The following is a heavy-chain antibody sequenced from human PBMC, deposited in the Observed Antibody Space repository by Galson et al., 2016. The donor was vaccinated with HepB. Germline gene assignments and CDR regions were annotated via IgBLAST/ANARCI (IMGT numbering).Heavy chain of an antibody. Sequence: SLRLSCAASGFSFSSFGMHWVRQGPGKGLEWLGVVWNDGGKKYYADSVKGRFTISRDNSKNTVYLEMNSLRADDTAGYYCARDDSVNSAVYWGQGTLVTVSS. CDR2: VWNDGGKK. CDR1: GFSFSSFG. D-gene: IGHD4-23*01. J-gene: IGHJ4*02. CDR3: ARDDSVNSAVY. V-gene: IGHV3-33*01.